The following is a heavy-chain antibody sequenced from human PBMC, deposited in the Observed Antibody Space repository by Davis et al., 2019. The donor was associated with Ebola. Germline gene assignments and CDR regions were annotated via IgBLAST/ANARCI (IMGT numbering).Heavy chain of an antibody. D-gene: IGHD6-6*01. J-gene: IGHJ4*02. CDR2: ISSSSSYI. CDR3: ARDRGSIAELVRGDY. Sequence: PGGSLRLSCAASGFTFSSYSMNWVRQAPGKGLEWVSSISSSSSYIYYADSVKGRFTISRDNAKNSLYLQMNSLRAEDTAVYYCARDRGSIAELVRGDYWGQGTLVTVSS. CDR1: GFTFSSYS. V-gene: IGHV3-21*01.